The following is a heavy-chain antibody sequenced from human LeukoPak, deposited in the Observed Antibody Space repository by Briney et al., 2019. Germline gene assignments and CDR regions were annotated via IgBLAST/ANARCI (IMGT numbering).Heavy chain of an antibody. CDR1: GFTFENHN. V-gene: IGHV3-48*01. CDR2: ISTSSDIA. Sequence: AGGSLRLSCAASGFTFENHNMNLVRQAPMKALQWVSYISTSSDIAYYADSVKGRFTSSRENAKKLAYLQIDNLRLDYTSLYCLARTHYSSTWYSFDYWGQGTPVSVS. J-gene: IGHJ4*02. D-gene: IGHD6-13*01. CDR3: ARTHYSSTWYSFDY.